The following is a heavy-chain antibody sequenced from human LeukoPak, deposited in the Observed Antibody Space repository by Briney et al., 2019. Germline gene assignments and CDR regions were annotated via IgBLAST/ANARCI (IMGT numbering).Heavy chain of an antibody. Sequence: SETLSLTCTVSGVSISSSSYYWGWIRQPPGKGLEWIGSIYYSESTYYNSSLKSRVTISVDTSKNQVSLKLNSVTPADSAMYYCAKSGGYGLIDYWGQGTLVTVSS. CDR2: IYYSEST. CDR3: AKSGGYGLIDY. CDR1: GVSISSSSYY. D-gene: IGHD1-26*01. V-gene: IGHV4-39*01. J-gene: IGHJ4*01.